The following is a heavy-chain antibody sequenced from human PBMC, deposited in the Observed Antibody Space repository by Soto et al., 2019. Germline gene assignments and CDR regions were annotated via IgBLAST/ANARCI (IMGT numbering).Heavy chain of an antibody. CDR3: ARARMVRGVIYYYGMDV. J-gene: IGHJ6*02. CDR1: GGSISSGGNY. Sequence: QVQLQESGPGLVKSSQTLSLTCTVSGGSISSGGNYWSWIRQHPGKGLEWIGYIYHSGSTYYNPSLKSQVTISLDTSKNQFSLKLNAVTAAYTAVYYCARARMVRGVIYYYGMDVWGQATTVTVSS. D-gene: IGHD3-10*01. CDR2: IYHSGST. V-gene: IGHV4-31*01.